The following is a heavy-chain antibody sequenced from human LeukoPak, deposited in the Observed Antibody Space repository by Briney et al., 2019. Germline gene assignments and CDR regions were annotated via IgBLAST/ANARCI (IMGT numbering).Heavy chain of an antibody. D-gene: IGHD6-19*01. Sequence: SETLSLTCTVSGGSISSYYWSWIRQPPGKGLEWIGYIYYSGSTNYNPSLKRRVTISVDTSKNQFSLKLSSVTAADTAVYYCARGLGLLAVAVWFDPWGQGTLVTVSS. CDR1: GGSISSYY. CDR3: ARGLGLLAVAVWFDP. V-gene: IGHV4-59*01. J-gene: IGHJ5*02. CDR2: IYYSGST.